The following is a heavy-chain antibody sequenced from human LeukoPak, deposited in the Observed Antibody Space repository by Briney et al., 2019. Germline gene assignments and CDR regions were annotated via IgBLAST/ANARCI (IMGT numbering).Heavy chain of an antibody. CDR2: ISGDSVHK. Sequence: GGSLRLSCAASGFTFSTLGMNWVRQAPGKGLEWVSSISGDSVHKYYADSVRGRFTISRDNAKNSLFLEVNSLRVEDTARYYCAKFETARYNYGSSESWGQGTLVTVSS. CDR3: AKFETARYNYGSSES. J-gene: IGHJ4*02. V-gene: IGHV3-21*01. CDR1: GFTFSTLG. D-gene: IGHD5-18*01.